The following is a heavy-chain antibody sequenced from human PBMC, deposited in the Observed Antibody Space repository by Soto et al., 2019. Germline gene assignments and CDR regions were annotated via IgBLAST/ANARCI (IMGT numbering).Heavy chain of an antibody. CDR2: IYHSGST. CDR1: GGSISSGGYS. CDR3: ARKYYYDSSGYSSPFDP. V-gene: IGHV4-30-2*01. D-gene: IGHD3-22*01. J-gene: IGHJ5*02. Sequence: SETLSLTCAVSGGSISSGGYSWSWIRQPPGKGLEWIGYIYHSGSTYYNPSLKSRVTISVDRSKNQFSLKLSSVTAADTAVYYCARKYYYDSSGYSSPFDPWGQGALVTVSS.